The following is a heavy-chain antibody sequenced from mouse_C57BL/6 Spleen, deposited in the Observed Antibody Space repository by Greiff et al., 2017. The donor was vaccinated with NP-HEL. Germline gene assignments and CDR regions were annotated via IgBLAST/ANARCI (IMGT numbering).Heavy chain of an antibody. CDR2: ISSGGSYT. CDR1: GFTFSSYG. D-gene: IGHD1-1*01. J-gene: IGHJ1*03. CDR3: ARPSYYGSSDWYFDV. V-gene: IGHV5-6*01. Sequence: EVHLVESGGDLVKPGGSLKLSCAASGFTFSSYGMSWVRQTPDKRLEWVATISSGGSYTYYPDSVKGRFTISRDNAKNTLYLQMSSLKSEDTAMYYCARPSYYGSSDWYFDVWGTGTTVTVSS.